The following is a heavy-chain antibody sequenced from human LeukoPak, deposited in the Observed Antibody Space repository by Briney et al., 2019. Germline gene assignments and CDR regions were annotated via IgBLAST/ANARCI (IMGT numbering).Heavy chain of an antibody. Sequence: SETLSLTCTVSGGSISSYYWNWIRQSPGKGLEWIGYIHYSGSTNHNPSLNSRVTISVDTSKNQFSLKLTSVTAADTAVYYCAKRDSSGWNYFDYWGQGTLVTVSS. J-gene: IGHJ4*02. D-gene: IGHD6-19*01. CDR1: GGSISSYY. CDR3: AKRDSSGWNYFDY. CDR2: IHYSGST. V-gene: IGHV4-59*08.